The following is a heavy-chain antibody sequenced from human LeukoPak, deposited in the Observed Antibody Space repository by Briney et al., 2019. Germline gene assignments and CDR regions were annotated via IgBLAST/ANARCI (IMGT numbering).Heavy chain of an antibody. D-gene: IGHD2-2*02. CDR1: GFTFTSYG. V-gene: IGHV1-18*01. CDR2: ISAYNGNT. J-gene: IGHJ5*02. CDR3: ARDHCSSTSCYIWFDP. Sequence: GGSLRLSCAASGFTFTSYGISWVRQAPGQGLEWMGWISAYNGNTNYAQKLQGRVTMTTDTSTSTAYMELRSLRSDDTAVYYCARDHCSSTSCYIWFDPWGQGTLVTVSS.